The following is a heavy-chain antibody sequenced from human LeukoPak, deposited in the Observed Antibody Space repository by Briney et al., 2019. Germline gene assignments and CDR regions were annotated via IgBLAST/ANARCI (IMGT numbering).Heavy chain of an antibody. J-gene: IGHJ6*03. CDR3: ASPFFDLRSGTRHYMDV. CDR2: ISYDGSNK. CDR1: GFTFRSYG. D-gene: IGHD3-3*01. Sequence: GGSLRLSCAASGFTFRSYGMHWVRQAPGKGLEWVAVISYDGSNKYYADSVKGRFTISRDNSKNTLYLQMNSLRAEDTAVYYCASPFFDLRSGTRHYMDVWGKGTTVTVSS. V-gene: IGHV3-30*03.